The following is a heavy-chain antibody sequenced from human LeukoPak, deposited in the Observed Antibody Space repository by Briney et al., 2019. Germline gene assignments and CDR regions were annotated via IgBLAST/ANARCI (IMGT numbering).Heavy chain of an antibody. CDR3: ARENYGADN. D-gene: IGHD4/OR15-4a*01. V-gene: IGHV3-49*03. CDR1: GFSFGVYA. J-gene: IGHJ4*02. Sequence: GRSLRLSCTASGFSFGVYAMSWFRLAPGKGLEWVGFIRSKAYGGTTEYAASVKGRFTISRDDSKRTAYLQMNSLKTEDTAVYYCARENYGADNWGQGTLVTVSS. CDR2: IRSKAYGGTT.